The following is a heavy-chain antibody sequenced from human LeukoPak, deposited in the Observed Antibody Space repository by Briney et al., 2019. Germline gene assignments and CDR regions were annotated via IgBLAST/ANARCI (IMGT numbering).Heavy chain of an antibody. Sequence: PGGSLRLSRAASGFTFSSYAMSGVPHAPGKGLEWVSAISGSGGSTYYADSVKGRFTISRDNSNNTLYLQMNSLRAEDTAVYYCAKNSPSPGPLDYWGQGTLVTVSS. D-gene: IGHD4-23*01. V-gene: IGHV3-23*01. CDR2: ISGSGGST. CDR1: GFTFSSYA. CDR3: AKNSPSPGPLDY. J-gene: IGHJ4*02.